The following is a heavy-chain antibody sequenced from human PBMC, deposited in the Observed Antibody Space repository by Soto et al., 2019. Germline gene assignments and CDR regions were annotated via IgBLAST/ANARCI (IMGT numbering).Heavy chain of an antibody. CDR1: GGTFSSYA. V-gene: IGHV1-69*13. D-gene: IGHD6-19*01. CDR2: IIPIFGTA. CDR3: ARARLLSRYSSGWEPFDY. J-gene: IGHJ4*02. Sequence: SVKVSCKASGGTFSSYAISWVRQAPGQGLEWMGGIIPIFGTANYAQKFQGRVTITADESTSTAYMELSSLRSEDTAVYYCARARLLSRYSSGWEPFDYWGQGTLVTVSS.